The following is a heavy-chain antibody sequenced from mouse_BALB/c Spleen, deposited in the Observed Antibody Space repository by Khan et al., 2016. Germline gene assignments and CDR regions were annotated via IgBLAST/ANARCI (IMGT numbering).Heavy chain of an antibody. CDR1: GYIFRNYG. V-gene: IGHV9-3*02. J-gene: IGHJ2*01. CDR3: ARGGYNYLFDY. Sequence: QIQLVQSGPELKKPGETVNISCKSSGYIFRNYGMNWVKQAPGKGLKWMGWININTGEPTYAEEFKGRFVFSLESSASTAHLQINNLKNEEPATYFCARGGYNYLFDYWGQGTTLTVSS. CDR2: ININTGEP. D-gene: IGHD1-3*01.